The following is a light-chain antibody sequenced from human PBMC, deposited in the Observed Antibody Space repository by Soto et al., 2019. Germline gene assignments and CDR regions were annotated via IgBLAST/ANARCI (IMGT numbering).Light chain of an antibody. J-gene: IGKJ4*01. CDR1: QSISSW. CDR3: QQRSNWPFLT. Sequence: DIKMTQSPSTLSAFVGDRVTITCRASQSISSWLAWYQQKPGKAPKLLIYKASSLESGVPSRFSGSGSGTEFTLTISSLEPEDFAVYYCQQRSNWPFLTFGGGTKVEIK. V-gene: IGKV1-5*03. CDR2: KAS.